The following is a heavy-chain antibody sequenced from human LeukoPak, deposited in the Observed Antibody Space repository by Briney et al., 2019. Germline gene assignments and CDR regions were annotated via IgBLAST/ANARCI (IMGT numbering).Heavy chain of an antibody. CDR3: ARDAVHSGTGNTFDI. Sequence: GGSLRLSCAASGFTVSSNYMSWVRQAPGKGLEWVSVIYSGGSTYYADSVKGRFTISRDNSKNTLYLQMNSLRAEDTAVYYCARDAVHSGTGNTFDIWGQGTVVTVSS. CDR2: IYSGGST. V-gene: IGHV3-53*01. D-gene: IGHD6-13*01. CDR1: GFTVSSNY. J-gene: IGHJ3*02.